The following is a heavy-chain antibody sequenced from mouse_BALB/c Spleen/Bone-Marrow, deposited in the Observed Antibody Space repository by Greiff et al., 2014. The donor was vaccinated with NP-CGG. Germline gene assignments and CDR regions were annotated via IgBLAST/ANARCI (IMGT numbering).Heavy chain of an antibody. V-gene: IGHV1-63*02. CDR1: GYTFTNYW. J-gene: IGHJ2*01. Sequence: QVQLQQSGAELVRPGTSVKISCKASGYTFTNYWLGWLKQRPGHGLEWIGDIYPGGVYSNCNEKFKGKATLTADTSSSSAYMQLSSLTSEDSAVYFCATWGPYYFDYWGQGTTLTVSS. CDR2: IYPGGVYS. CDR3: ATWGPYYFDY.